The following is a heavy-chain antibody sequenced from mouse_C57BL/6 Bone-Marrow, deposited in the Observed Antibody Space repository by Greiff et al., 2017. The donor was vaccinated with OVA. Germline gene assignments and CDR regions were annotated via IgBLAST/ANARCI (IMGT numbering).Heavy chain of an antibody. CDR3: ARREY. CDR2: IDPSDSYT. Sequence: QVQLQQPGAELVMPGASVKLSCKASRYTFTSYWMHWVKQRPGQGLEWIGEIDPSDSYTNYNQKFQGKSTLTVDKSSSTAYMQLSSLTSEDSAVYYCARREYWGQGTTLTVSS. J-gene: IGHJ2*01. V-gene: IGHV1-69*01. CDR1: RYTFTSYW.